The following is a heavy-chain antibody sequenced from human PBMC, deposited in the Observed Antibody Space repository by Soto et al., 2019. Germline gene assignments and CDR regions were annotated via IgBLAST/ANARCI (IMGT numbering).Heavy chain of an antibody. J-gene: IGHJ4*02. Sequence: QVQLQESGPGLVKPSETLSLTCTVSGDSVSGGSFYWTWIRQPPGKGLEWIGYIYYSGSTNYNPSLTPRVTMSVDTSENQCSLNLMSVTAADTAIYYCVRLVSFGGDADCWGQGIPVAVS. V-gene: IGHV4-61*01. CDR2: IYYSGST. CDR1: GDSVSGGSFY. D-gene: IGHD2-21*02. CDR3: VRLVSFGGDADC.